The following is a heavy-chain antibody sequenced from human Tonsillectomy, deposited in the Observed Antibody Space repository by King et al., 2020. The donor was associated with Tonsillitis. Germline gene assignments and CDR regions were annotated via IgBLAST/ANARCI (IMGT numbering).Heavy chain of an antibody. V-gene: IGHV3-11*06. CDR2: ISSSGTYT. J-gene: IGHJ4*02. CDR3: ARAGATHREKYYFNY. Sequence: VQLVESGGGLVKPGGSLRLSCAASGFTFSDYYMTWIRQAPGKGLEWISYISSSGTYTNYADSVKGRFTISRDNAKNSLYLQVNSLRAEDTAVYYCARAGATHREKYYFNYWGLGTRVTVSS. D-gene: IGHD5-12*01. CDR1: GFTFSDYY.